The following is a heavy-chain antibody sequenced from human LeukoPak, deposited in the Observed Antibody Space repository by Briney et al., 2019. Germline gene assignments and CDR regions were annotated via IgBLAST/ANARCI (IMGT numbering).Heavy chain of an antibody. CDR1: RFTFSSYA. CDR3: ATMGGNHFFYFDY. J-gene: IGHJ4*02. V-gene: IGHV3-23*01. D-gene: IGHD4-23*01. Sequence: PGGSLRLSCAASRFTFSSYALSWVRQAPGKGLEWVSALSGSGGNTYYADSVKGRFTTSRDNSKNTLYLQMNSLRAEDTAVYYCATMGGNHFFYFDYWGQGTLVTVSS. CDR2: LSGSGGNT.